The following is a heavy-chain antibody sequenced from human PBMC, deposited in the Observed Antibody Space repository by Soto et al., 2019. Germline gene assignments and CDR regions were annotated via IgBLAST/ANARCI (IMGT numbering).Heavy chain of an antibody. Sequence: GGSLRLSCAASGFTFRSYAMTWVRQAPGKGLEWVSRIIGSGATTDYADSGKGRFTISRDNSKNTLYLQMNSLRAEDTALYYCAAPRRSTGWYFDLWGRGTLVTVSS. CDR1: GFTFRSYA. J-gene: IGHJ2*01. CDR3: AAPRRSTGWYFDL. CDR2: IIGSGATT. V-gene: IGHV3-23*01. D-gene: IGHD2-2*01.